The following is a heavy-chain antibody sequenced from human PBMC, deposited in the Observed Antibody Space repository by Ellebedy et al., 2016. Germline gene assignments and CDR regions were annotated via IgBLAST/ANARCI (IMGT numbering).Heavy chain of an antibody. CDR2: ISYDGSNK. CDR3: ARLLDYGSGIVAFDI. J-gene: IGHJ3*02. D-gene: IGHD3-10*01. Sequence: GESLKISXAASGFTFSSYGMHWVRQAPGKGLEWVAVISYDGSNKYYADSVKGRFTISRDNSKNTLYLQMNSLRAEDTAVYYCARLLDYGSGIVAFDIWGQGTMVTVSS. V-gene: IGHV3-30*03. CDR1: GFTFSSYG.